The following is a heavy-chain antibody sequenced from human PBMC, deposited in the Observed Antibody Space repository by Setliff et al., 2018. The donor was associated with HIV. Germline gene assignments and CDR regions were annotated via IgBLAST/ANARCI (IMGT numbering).Heavy chain of an antibody. CDR3: ARGALLAVFDFDH. CDR2: FDPQDGET. Sequence: ASVKVSCKVYGYTLSELSIHWVRQAPGKGLEWMGYFDPQDGETVYAQKLQGRITITRDTSADTAYMELSSLRSDDTAVYFCARGALLAVFDFDHWGHGTLVTVSS. D-gene: IGHD3-10*01. CDR1: GYTLSELS. J-gene: IGHJ4*01. V-gene: IGHV1-24*01.